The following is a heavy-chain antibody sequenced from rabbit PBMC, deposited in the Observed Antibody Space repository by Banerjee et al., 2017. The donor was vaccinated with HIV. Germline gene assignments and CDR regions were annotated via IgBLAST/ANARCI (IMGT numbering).Heavy chain of an antibody. J-gene: IGHJ4*01. V-gene: IGHV1S45*01. CDR3: ARDAGYAGSNL. Sequence: QQQLEESGGGLVKPGGTLTLTCKASGFDFSSSYYMCWVRQAPGKGLEWIGCIYVGSSGSTYYASWAKGRFTISKTSSTTVTLQMTSLTAADTATYFCARDAGYAGSNLWGPGTLVTVS. CDR2: IYVGSSGST. CDR1: GFDFSSSYY. D-gene: IGHD4-2*01.